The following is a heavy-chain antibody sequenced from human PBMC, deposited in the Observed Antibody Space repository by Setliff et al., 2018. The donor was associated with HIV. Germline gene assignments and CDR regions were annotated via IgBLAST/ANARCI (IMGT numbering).Heavy chain of an antibody. CDR1: GYTFLNYG. Sequence: ASVKVSCKASGYTFLNYGINWVRQAPGQGLEWMGWISVYNGNTNCARKLQGRVTMTTDTSTRTVYMELRSLRSDDTAVYYCARVRLTMIMMVDYFDQWGQGTLVTVSS. D-gene: IGHD3-22*01. CDR2: ISVYNGNT. CDR3: ARVRLTMIMMVDYFDQ. V-gene: IGHV1-18*01. J-gene: IGHJ4*02.